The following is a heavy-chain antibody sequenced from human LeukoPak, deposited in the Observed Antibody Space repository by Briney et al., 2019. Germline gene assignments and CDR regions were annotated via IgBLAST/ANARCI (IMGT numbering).Heavy chain of an antibody. CDR1: GYTFTSYG. D-gene: IGHD3-22*01. CDR2: ISAYNGNT. V-gene: IGHV1-18*01. Sequence: ASVKVSCKASGYTFTSYGISWVRPAPGQGLEWMGWISAYNGNTNYAQKLQGRVTMTTDTSTSTAYMELRSLRSEDTAVYYCARESQNYYDSSGYKDSDAFDIWGQGTMVTVSS. CDR3: ARESQNYYDSSGYKDSDAFDI. J-gene: IGHJ3*02.